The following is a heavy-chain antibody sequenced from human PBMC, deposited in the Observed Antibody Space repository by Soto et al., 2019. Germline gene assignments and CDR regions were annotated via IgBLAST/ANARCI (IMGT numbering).Heavy chain of an antibody. CDR2: IYYSGST. V-gene: IGHV4-59*01. Sequence: SXTRSLTCPVAGGSISSYYWSWLRPHNGKGLEWIGYIYYSGSTNYNPSLKSRVTISVDTSKNQFSLKLSSVTAADTAVYYCARGIRYSSSWYYFDYWGQGTRVTVSA. J-gene: IGHJ4*02. CDR1: GGSISSYY. CDR3: ARGIRYSSSWYYFDY. D-gene: IGHD6-13*01.